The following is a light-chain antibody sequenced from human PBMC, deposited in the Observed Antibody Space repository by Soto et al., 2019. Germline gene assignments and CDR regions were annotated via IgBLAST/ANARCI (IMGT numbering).Light chain of an antibody. V-gene: IGKV1-5*01. CDR2: DGS. Sequence: DIQMTQSPSTLPASVGDRVTITCRASQSVRSWLAWYQQKPGKAPSLLIYDGSSLQSGVPSRFSGSGSGTGSTLTISSLQPDDFASYYCQQYDTYPYTFGQGTKVEIK. J-gene: IGKJ2*01. CDR1: QSVRSW. CDR3: QQYDTYPYT.